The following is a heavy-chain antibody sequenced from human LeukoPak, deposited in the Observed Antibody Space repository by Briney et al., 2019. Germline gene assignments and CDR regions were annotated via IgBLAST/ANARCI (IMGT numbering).Heavy chain of an antibody. V-gene: IGHV1-46*01. CDR2: INPSGGST. CDR1: GYTFTSYY. D-gene: IGHD3-3*01. J-gene: IGHJ4*02. CDR3: ARDWKYYDFWSGYYAYYFDY. Sequence: ASVKVSCKASGYTFTSYYMHWVRQAPGQGLEWMGIINPSGGSTSYAQKFQGRVTMTRDMSTSTVYMELSSLRSEDTAVYYCARDWKYYDFWSGYYAYYFDYWGQGTLVTVSS.